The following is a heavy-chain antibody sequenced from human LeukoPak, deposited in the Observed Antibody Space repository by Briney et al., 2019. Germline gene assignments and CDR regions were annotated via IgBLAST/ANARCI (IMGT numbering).Heavy chain of an antibody. Sequence: SETLSLTCTVSGGSISSSSYYWGWIRQPPGKGLEWIGSIYYSGSTYYNPSLKSRVTISVDTSKNQFSLKLSSVTAADTAVYYCARAGITMIVVGYMDVWGKGTTVTVSS. CDR2: IYYSGST. D-gene: IGHD3-22*01. J-gene: IGHJ6*03. CDR3: ARAGITMIVVGYMDV. CDR1: GGSISSSSYY. V-gene: IGHV4-39*07.